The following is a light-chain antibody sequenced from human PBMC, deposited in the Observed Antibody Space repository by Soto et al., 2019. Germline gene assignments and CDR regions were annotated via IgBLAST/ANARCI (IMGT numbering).Light chain of an antibody. J-gene: IGKJ5*01. CDR3: QQFNSYLHT. CDR2: DAS. Sequence: AIQLTQSPSSLSASVGDRVTITCRASQGISSALAWYQQKPGKAPKLLIYDASSLESGVPSRFSGSGSGTDFTLTISSLQPEDFATYYCQQFNSYLHTFGQGTRLVIK. V-gene: IGKV1-13*02. CDR1: QGISSA.